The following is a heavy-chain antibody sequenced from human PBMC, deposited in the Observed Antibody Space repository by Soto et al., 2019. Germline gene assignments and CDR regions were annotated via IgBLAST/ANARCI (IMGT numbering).Heavy chain of an antibody. CDR1: GFTFNNYW. CDR2: IKQDGSDK. Sequence: GGSLRLSCAVSGFTFNNYWMSWVRQAPGKGLEWVANIKQDGSDKYYVDSLKGRFTISRDNAKNTLYLQMNSLRAEDTAVYYCAKEILICSGGSCYSARAFDIWGQGTMVTVSS. CDR3: AKEILICSGGSCYSARAFDI. J-gene: IGHJ3*02. D-gene: IGHD2-15*01. V-gene: IGHV3-7*03.